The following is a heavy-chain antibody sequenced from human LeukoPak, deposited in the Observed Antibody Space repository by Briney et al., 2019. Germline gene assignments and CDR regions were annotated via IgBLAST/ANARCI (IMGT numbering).Heavy chain of an antibody. J-gene: IGHJ4*02. CDR1: GYTFTNYD. Sequence: ASVKVSCKASGYTFTNYDINWVRQAAGQGLEWMGRMNPNSGDTGYVEKFQGRVTMTRDTSMNTAYMELSSLRSEDTAVYYCTRSGFGGGVHFDYWGQGTPVTVSS. CDR3: TRSGFGGGVHFDY. V-gene: IGHV1-8*01. CDR2: MNPNSGDT. D-gene: IGHD3-16*01.